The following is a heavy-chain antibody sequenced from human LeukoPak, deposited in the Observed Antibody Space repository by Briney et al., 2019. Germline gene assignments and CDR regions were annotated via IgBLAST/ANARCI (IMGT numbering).Heavy chain of an antibody. CDR1: GYTFTSYD. V-gene: IGHV1-69*13. CDR2: IIPIFGTA. CDR3: ARVGYYDSSGYPTYFDY. Sequence: SVKVSCKASGYTFTSYDINWVRQATGQGLEWMGGIIPIFGTANYAQKFQGRVTITADESTSTAYMELSSLRSEDTAVYYCARVGYYDSSGYPTYFDYWGQGTLVTVSS. D-gene: IGHD3-22*01. J-gene: IGHJ4*02.